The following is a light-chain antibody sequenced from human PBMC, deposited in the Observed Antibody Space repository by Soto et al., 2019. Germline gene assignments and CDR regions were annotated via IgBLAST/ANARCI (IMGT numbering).Light chain of an antibody. CDR1: QTISSW. J-gene: IGKJ1*01. V-gene: IGKV1-5*03. CDR3: QQYSTYTPRT. CDR2: KAS. Sequence: DIQMTQSPSTLSGSVGDRVTITCRASQTISSWLAWYQQKPGKAPKLLIYKASTLKSGVPSRFSGSGSGTEFTLTIRSLQPDDFATYYCQQYSTYTPRTFGQGTTGDIK.